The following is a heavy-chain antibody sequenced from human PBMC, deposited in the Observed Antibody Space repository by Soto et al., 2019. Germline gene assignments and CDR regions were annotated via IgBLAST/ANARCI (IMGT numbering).Heavy chain of an antibody. CDR3: ARESGTLPDF. J-gene: IGHJ4*02. Sequence: GGSLRLSCAASGFTFSSFEMNWVRQAPGKGLEWVSYISQSGSAASYPDSVRGRFTISRDNAKNSLFLQMNSLRAEDTAVYYCARESGTLPDFWGQGTLVTVSS. CDR2: ISQSGSAA. D-gene: IGHD1-1*01. V-gene: IGHV3-48*03. CDR1: GFTFSSFE.